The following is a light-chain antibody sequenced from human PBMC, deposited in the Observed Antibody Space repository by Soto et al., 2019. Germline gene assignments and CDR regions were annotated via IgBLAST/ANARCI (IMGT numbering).Light chain of an antibody. CDR1: ESVSSSS. V-gene: IGKV3-20*01. Sequence: SPASLSLTPRERATLSCRASESVSSSSLAWYQQNPGQAPRLLMYGASTRATGIPDRFSGSGSGTDFTLTISRLEPEDFAVYYCQESVNLWWTFCQGRKVDI. CDR2: GAS. J-gene: IGKJ1*01. CDR3: QESVNLWWT.